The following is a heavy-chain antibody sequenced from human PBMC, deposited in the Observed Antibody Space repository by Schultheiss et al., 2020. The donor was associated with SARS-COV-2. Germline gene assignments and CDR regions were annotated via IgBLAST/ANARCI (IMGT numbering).Heavy chain of an antibody. V-gene: IGHV3-21*01. CDR3: ARDDSSGYYFRC. D-gene: IGHD3-22*01. Sequence: GGSLRLSCAASGFTFSSYSMNWVRQAPGKGLEWVSSISSSSSYIYYADSVKGRFTISRDNAKNSLYLQMNSLRAEDTAVYYCARDDSSGYYFRCWGQGTLVTVSS. J-gene: IGHJ4*02. CDR1: GFTFSSYS. CDR2: ISSSSSYI.